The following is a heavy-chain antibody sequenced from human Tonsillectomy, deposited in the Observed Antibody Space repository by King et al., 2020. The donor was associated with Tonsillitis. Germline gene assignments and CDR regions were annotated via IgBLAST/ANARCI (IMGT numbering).Heavy chain of an antibody. V-gene: IGHV4-30-4*01. CDR3: AXXLXFXXRTXXPXXXFXXTFXVXVXXDS. CDR2: IYYSGTT. J-gene: IGHJ5*01. D-gene: IGHD3-3*02. Sequence: QLQESGPGLVKPSQTLSLTCSVSGGSISNGDYYWSWIRQFPGKGLEWIGYIYYSGTTYNNPSLRSRLTISVDTSKNQFSLRLSSVTAADTAVYYCAXXLXFXXRTXXPXXXFXXTFXVXVXXDSXXXXIPVTXXS. CDR1: GGSISNGDYY.